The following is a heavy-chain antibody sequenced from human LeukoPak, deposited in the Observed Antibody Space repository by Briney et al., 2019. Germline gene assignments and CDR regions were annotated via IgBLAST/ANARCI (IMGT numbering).Heavy chain of an antibody. J-gene: IGHJ6*02. CDR2: INHSGST. Sequence: SETLSLTCAVYGGSFSGYYWSWIRQPPGKGLEWIGEINHSGSTNYNPSLKSRVTISVDTSKNQFSLKLSSVTAADTAVYYCARDSYSSSEHYYYYYGMDVWGQGTTVTVSS. CDR3: ARDSYSSSEHYYYYYGMDV. CDR1: GGSFSGYY. V-gene: IGHV4-34*01. D-gene: IGHD6-6*01.